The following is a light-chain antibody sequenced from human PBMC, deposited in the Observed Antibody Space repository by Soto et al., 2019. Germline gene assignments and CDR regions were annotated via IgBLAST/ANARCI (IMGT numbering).Light chain of an antibody. CDR3: SSFTSSSTLPYV. CDR2: EVT. V-gene: IGLV2-14*01. CDR1: GSNVGGYNY. J-gene: IGLJ1*01. Sequence: QSVLTQPASMSGSPGQSITISCTGTGSNVGGYNYVSWYQQHPGKAPKLMIYEVTNRPSGVSHRFSGSNSGNTASLTISGLQPEDEADYYCSSFTSSSTLPYVFGTGTKGTVL.